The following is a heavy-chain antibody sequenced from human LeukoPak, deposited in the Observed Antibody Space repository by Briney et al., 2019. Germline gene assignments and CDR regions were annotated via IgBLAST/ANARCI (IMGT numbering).Heavy chain of an antibody. J-gene: IGHJ4*02. CDR2: IRYDGSNK. CDR1: GFTFSSYN. V-gene: IGHV3-30*02. Sequence: GGSLRLSCAASGFTFSSYNMNWVRQAPGKGLEWVAFIRYDGSNKYYADSVKGRFTISRDNSKNTLYLQMNSLRAEDTAVYYCAKDQGGYDFWSGYLSYWGQGTLVTVSS. D-gene: IGHD3-3*01. CDR3: AKDQGGYDFWSGYLSY.